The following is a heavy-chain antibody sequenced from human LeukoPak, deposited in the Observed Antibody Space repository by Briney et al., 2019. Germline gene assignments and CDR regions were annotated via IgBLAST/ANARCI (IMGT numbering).Heavy chain of an antibody. J-gene: IGHJ4*02. V-gene: IGHV3-21*01. CDR2: ISSSSSYI. CDR1: GFTFSTYT. D-gene: IGHD1-26*01. CDR3: ARLGEWELRFDY. Sequence: PGGSLRLSCAASGFTFSTYTMHWVRQAPGKGLEWVSSISSSSSYIYYADSVKGRFTISRDNAKNSLYLQMNSLRAEDTAVYYCARLGEWELRFDYWGQGTLVTVSS.